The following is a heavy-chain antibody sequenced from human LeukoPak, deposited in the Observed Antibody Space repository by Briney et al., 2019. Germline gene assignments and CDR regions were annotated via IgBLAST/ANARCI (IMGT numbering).Heavy chain of an antibody. J-gene: IGHJ4*02. CDR1: GGTFSSYA. V-gene: IGHV1-69*04. CDR2: IVPILGIA. D-gene: IGHD5-12*01. Sequence: ASVKVSCKASGGTFSSYAISWVRQAPGQGLEWMGRIVPILGIANYAQKFQGRVTITADKSTSTAYMELSSLRSEDTAVYYCARAGYGGEAFDYSGQGTLVTVSS. CDR3: ARAGYGGEAFDY.